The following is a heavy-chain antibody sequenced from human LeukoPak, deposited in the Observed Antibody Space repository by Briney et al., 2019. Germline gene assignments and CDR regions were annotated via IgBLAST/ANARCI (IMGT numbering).Heavy chain of an antibody. V-gene: IGHV1-18*01. CDR3: ASSEPYSSGWYGNY. J-gene: IGHJ4*02. D-gene: IGHD6-19*01. CDR1: GYTFTSEG. Sequence: ASVKVSCKASGYTFTSEGISWVRQAPGQGLEWMGWISVYNGNTNYAQKLQGGVTMTTDTSTSTAYMELRSLRSDDTAVYYCASSEPYSSGWYGNYWGQGTLVTVSS. CDR2: ISVYNGNT.